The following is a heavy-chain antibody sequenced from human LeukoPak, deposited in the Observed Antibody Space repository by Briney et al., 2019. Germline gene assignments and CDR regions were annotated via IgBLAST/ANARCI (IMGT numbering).Heavy chain of an antibody. Sequence: GGSLRLPCAASGFTFSSYDMHWVRQATGKGLEWVSAIAIGGDTFYSGSVKGRFTISRENAKNSVYLQMNSLRAGDTAVCYCARGTDGFDPWGPGTLVTVSS. V-gene: IGHV3-13*01. CDR1: GFTFSSYD. CDR3: ARGTDGFDP. J-gene: IGHJ5*02. CDR2: IAIGGDT. D-gene: IGHD1-7*01.